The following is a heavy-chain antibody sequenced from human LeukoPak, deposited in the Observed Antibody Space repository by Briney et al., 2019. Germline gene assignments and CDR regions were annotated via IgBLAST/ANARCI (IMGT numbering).Heavy chain of an antibody. CDR3: AREGMTGAPDY. CDR2: VWHTGNT. J-gene: IGHJ4*02. D-gene: IGHD1-20*01. CDR1: GGSISSSNW. V-gene: IGHV4-4*02. Sequence: PSETLSLTCGVSGGSISSSNWWSWVRQAPGKGLEWIGEVWHTGNTNYNPSLKSRVTMSVDTSKNQFSLKLSSVTAADTAVYYCAREGMTGAPDYWGQGTLVTVSS.